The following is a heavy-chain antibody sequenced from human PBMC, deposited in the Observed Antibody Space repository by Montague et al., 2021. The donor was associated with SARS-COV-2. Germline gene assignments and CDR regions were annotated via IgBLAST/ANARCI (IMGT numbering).Heavy chain of an antibody. CDR2: IYHSGNA. J-gene: IGHJ4*02. D-gene: IGHD1-26*01. CDR1: GGSISSTSCY. Sequence: SETLSLTCTVSGGSISSTSCYWVWVRPPPGKGLEWNSNIYHSGNAYYXXXLKSRVTISIDTSKNQFSLNLSSVTAADTAVYYCARVGGSGSYLSVDYWGQGTLVTVSS. CDR3: ARVGGSGSYLSVDY. V-gene: IGHV4-39*07.